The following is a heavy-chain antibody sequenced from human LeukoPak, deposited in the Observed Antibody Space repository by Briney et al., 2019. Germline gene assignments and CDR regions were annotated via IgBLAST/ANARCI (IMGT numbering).Heavy chain of an antibody. J-gene: IGHJ4*02. CDR1: GFTFSMYW. V-gene: IGHV3-74*01. D-gene: IGHD3-22*01. Sequence: PGGSLRLSCAASGFTFSMYWMHWVRPAPGKGLLWVSRINSDGSSTTYADSVKGRFTISRDNAKNTLYLQMDSLSAEDTAVYSCARDRNYCASSGYYGIDYWGQGTLVTVSS. CDR2: INSDGSST. CDR3: ARDRNYCASSGYYGIDY.